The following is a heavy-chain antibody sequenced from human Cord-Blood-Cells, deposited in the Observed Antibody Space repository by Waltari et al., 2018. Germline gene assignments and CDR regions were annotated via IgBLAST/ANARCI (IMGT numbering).Heavy chain of an antibody. J-gene: IGHJ5*02. V-gene: IGHV3-33*01. CDR1: GFTFSSYG. Sequence: QVQLVESGGGVVQPGRSLRLSCAASGFTFSSYGMHWVRQAPGKGLGWVAVIWYDGSNKYYADSVKGRFTISRDNSKNTLYLQMNSLRAEDTAVYYCARGRNWFDPWGQGTLVTVSS. CDR3: ARGRNWFDP. CDR2: IWYDGSNK.